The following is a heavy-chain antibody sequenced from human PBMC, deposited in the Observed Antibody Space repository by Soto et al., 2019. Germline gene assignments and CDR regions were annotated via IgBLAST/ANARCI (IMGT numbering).Heavy chain of an antibody. CDR1: GFTFTSSA. D-gene: IGHD4-17*01. CDR2: IVVGSGNT. Sequence: SVKVSCKASGFTFTSSAVQWVLQARGQRLEWIGWIVVGSGNTNYAQKFQERVTITRDMSTSTAYMELSSLRSEDTAVYYCAAPSTVVTSYYYYGMDVWGQGTTVTVSS. J-gene: IGHJ6*02. V-gene: IGHV1-58*01. CDR3: AAPSTVVTSYYYYGMDV.